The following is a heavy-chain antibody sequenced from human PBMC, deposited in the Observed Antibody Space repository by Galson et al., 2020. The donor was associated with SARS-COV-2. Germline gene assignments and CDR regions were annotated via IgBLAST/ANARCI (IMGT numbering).Heavy chain of an antibody. CDR2: IGTAGDT. CDR3: ARGPPPPYYYDRYYFDY. CDR1: GFTFSSYD. V-gene: IGHV3-13*01. D-gene: IGHD3-22*01. J-gene: IGHJ4*02. Sequence: GGSLRLSCAASGFTFSSYDMHWVRQATGKGLEWVSAIGTAGDTYYPGSVKGRFTISRENAKNSLYLQMNSLRAGDTAVYYCARGPPPPYYYDRYYFDYWGQGTLVTVSS.